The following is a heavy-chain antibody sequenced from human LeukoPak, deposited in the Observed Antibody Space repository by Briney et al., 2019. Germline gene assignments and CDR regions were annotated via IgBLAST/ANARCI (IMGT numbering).Heavy chain of an antibody. V-gene: IGHV4-59*08. Sequence: PSETLSLTCTVSGGSINNYYWSWIRQPPGKGLEWIGYIYYSGSTNYNPSLKSRVTISEDTSKNQLSLKLTSVTAADTAIYHCARHDCSGGSCYYYGMDVWGQGTTVTVSS. J-gene: IGHJ6*02. CDR1: GGSINNYY. CDR2: IYYSGST. CDR3: ARHDCSGGSCYYYGMDV. D-gene: IGHD2-15*01.